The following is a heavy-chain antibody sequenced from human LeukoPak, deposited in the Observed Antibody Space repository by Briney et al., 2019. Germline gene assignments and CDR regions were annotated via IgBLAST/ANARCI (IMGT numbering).Heavy chain of an antibody. CDR2: ISGSGGST. D-gene: IGHD3-3*01. Sequence: GGSLRLSCAASGFTFSSYAMSWVRQAPGKGLEWVSAISGSGGSTYYADSVKGRFTISRDNSKNALYLQMSSLRAEDTAVYYCAKTMYYDFWSTMDVWGKGTTVTVSS. CDR1: GFTFSSYA. V-gene: IGHV3-23*01. J-gene: IGHJ6*04. CDR3: AKTMYYDFWSTMDV.